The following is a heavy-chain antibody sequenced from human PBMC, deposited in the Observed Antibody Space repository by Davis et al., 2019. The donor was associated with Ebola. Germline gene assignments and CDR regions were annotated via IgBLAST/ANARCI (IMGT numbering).Heavy chain of an antibody. D-gene: IGHD4-17*01. CDR3: ASDYGDYGEGHFDY. CDR2: ISAYNGNT. Sequence: ASVKVSCKASGYTFTSYGISWVRQAPGQGLEWMGWISAYNGNTNYAQKFQGRVTITRDTSASTAYMELSSLRSEDTAVYYCASDYGDYGEGHFDYWGQGTLVTVSS. CDR1: GYTFTSYG. V-gene: IGHV1-18*01. J-gene: IGHJ4*02.